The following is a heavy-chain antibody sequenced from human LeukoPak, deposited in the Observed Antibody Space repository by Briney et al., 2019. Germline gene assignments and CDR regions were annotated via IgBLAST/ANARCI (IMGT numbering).Heavy chain of an antibody. D-gene: IGHD3-22*01. CDR2: ISGSGGNT. V-gene: IGHV3-23*01. CDR3: AGDRRYDSSGYFQH. J-gene: IGHJ1*01. Sequence: GGSLRPSCAASGFTFSIYAMSWVRQAPGKGLEWVSAISGSGGNTYYADSVKGRFTISRDNSKNTLDLQMNSLRAEDTAMYYCAGDRRYDSSGYFQHWGQGTLVAVSS. CDR1: GFTFSIYA.